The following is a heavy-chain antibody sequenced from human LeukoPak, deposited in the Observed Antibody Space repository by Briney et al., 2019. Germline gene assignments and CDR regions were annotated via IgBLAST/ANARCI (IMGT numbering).Heavy chain of an antibody. D-gene: IGHD5-12*01. Sequence: PGVALRLSCAASGFRFTGYWMTWVRQASGKGLEWVARLHPDGSERNYVGSVEGRFTVSGDNAKSSLYLQMNSLRVEDTAVYYCARGGYSFDYLGQGTLVTVSS. V-gene: IGHV3-7*01. CDR3: ARGGYSFDY. CDR2: LHPDGSER. CDR1: GFRFTGYW. J-gene: IGHJ4*02.